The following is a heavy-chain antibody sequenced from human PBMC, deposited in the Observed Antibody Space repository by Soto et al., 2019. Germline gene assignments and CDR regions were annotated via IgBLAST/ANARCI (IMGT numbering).Heavy chain of an antibody. D-gene: IGHD3-16*02. CDR3: ERGVKTQVPTIN. V-gene: IGHV4-34*01. CDR2: INHSGST. J-gene: IGHJ4*02. Sequence: SETLSLTCAVYGGSFSGYYWSWIRQPPGKGLEWIGEINHSGSTNYNPSLKSRVTISVDTSKNQFSLKLSSVTAADTAVYYCERGVKTQVPTINWGQGTLVTVSS. CDR1: GGSFSGYY.